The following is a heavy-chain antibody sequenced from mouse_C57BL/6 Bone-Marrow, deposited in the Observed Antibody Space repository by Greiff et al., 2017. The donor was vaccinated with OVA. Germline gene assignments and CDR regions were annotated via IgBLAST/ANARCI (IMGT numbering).Heavy chain of an antibody. Sequence: EVQGVESGGGLVQPGGSLKLSCAASGFTFSDYYMYWVRQTPEKRLEWVAYISNGGGSTYYPDTVKGRFTISRDNAKNTLYLQMSRLKSEDTAMYYCARHVTGTGYFDYWGQGTTLTVSS. D-gene: IGHD4-1*01. V-gene: IGHV5-12*01. CDR1: GFTFSDYY. J-gene: IGHJ2*01. CDR2: ISNGGGST. CDR3: ARHVTGTGYFDY.